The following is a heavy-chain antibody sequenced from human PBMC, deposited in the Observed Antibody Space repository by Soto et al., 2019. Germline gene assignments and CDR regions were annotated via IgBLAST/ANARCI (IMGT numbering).Heavy chain of an antibody. V-gene: IGHV3-23*01. CDR1: GFTFSSYA. J-gene: IGHJ3*02. Sequence: GGSLRLSCAASGFTFSSYAMSWVRQAPGKGLEWVSAISGSGGSTYYADSVKGRFAISRDNSKNTLYLQMNSLRAEDTAVYYCAKSPYSYGSDDAFDSWGQGTMVTVSS. D-gene: IGHD5-18*01. CDR3: AKSPYSYGSDDAFDS. CDR2: ISGSGGST.